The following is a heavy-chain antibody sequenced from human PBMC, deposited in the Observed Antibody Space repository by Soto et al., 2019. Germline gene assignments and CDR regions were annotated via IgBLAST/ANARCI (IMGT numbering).Heavy chain of an antibody. V-gene: IGHV3-23*01. CDR2: ISSSGGST. CDR1: GFTFSSNA. J-gene: IGHJ4*02. Sequence: PRLSCAASGFTFSSNAMSWIRQAPGKGLEWVSGISSSGGSTYYADSVKGRLTISRDNSKNMLYLQMNNLRAEDTAVYYCAKAQGGSYFDYWGQGTLVTVSS. CDR3: AKAQGGSYFDY. D-gene: IGHD2-15*01.